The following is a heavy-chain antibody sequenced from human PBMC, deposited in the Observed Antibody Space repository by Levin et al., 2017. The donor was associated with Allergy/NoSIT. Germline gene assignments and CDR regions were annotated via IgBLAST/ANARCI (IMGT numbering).Heavy chain of an antibody. D-gene: IGHD3-22*01. V-gene: IGHV4-30-4*01. CDR1: GDSINRGDYY. J-gene: IGHJ4*02. CDR3: ARDRPQGYYESTGFPD. CDR2: IHSSGST. Sequence: PSETLSLTCSVSGDSINRGDYYWNWIRQSPGTGLEWVGYIHSSGSTYYNPSLKSRLVISMDTSKNQVSLRLRSVTAADTAVYFCARDRPQGYYESTGFPDWGRGIQVIVSS.